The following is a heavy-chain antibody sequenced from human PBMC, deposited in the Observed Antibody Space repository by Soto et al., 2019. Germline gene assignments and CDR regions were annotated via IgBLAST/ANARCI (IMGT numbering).Heavy chain of an antibody. CDR2: ITPIAETT. Sequence: QAQLVQSGAEVKKPGSSVRVSCRASGGPFSRYAVSWVRQAPGQGLEWIGGITPIAETTNYAQKFRGRLSITADESTDTVYMELRRLTSDDTADYFSARGVAPGQTADPYVFDIWGQGTRVTVSS. CDR1: GGPFSRYA. V-gene: IGHV1-69*01. J-gene: IGHJ3*02. D-gene: IGHD3-3*01. CDR3: ARGVAPGQTADPYVFDI.